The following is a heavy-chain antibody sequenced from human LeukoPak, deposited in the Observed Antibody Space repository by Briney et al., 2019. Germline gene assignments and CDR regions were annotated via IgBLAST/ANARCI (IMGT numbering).Heavy chain of an antibody. CDR2: ISSSSSTI. J-gene: IGHJ4*02. V-gene: IGHV3-48*01. Sequence: GGSLRLSCAASGFTFSSYSMNWVRQAPGKGLEWVSYISSSSSTIYYADSVKDRFTISRDNSKNTLYLQMNSLRAEDTAVYYCAKVLSTVTTDFDYWGQGTLVTVSS. CDR1: GFTFSSYS. CDR3: AKVLSTVTTDFDY. D-gene: IGHD4-17*01.